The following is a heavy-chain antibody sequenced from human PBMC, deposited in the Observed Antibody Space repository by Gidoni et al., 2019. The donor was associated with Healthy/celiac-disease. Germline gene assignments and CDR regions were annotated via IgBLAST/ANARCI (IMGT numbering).Heavy chain of an antibody. CDR3: ARNREILEWLLYSDDAFDI. CDR1: GYTFTGSF. D-gene: IGHD3-3*01. V-gene: IGHV1-2*02. J-gene: IGHJ3*02. CDR2: INPNSGGT. Sequence: QVQLVQSGAEVKKPGASVKVSCKASGYTFTGSFMHWVRQAPGQGLEWMGWINPNSGGTNYAQKFQGRVTMTRDTSISTAYMELSRLRSDDTAVYYCARNREILEWLLYSDDAFDIWGQGTMVTVSS.